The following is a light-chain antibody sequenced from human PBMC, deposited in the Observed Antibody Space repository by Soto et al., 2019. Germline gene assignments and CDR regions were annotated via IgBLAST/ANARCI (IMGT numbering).Light chain of an antibody. CDR3: QQYERSPTT. CDR1: QSVSSTY. V-gene: IGKV3-20*01. Sequence: EIVLTQSPGTLSLSPGERATLSCRASQSVSSTYLAWYQQKPGRAPSLLIHGASRRATGIPDRFSGSGSGTDFTLTISRLEPEDFAVYYCQQYERSPTTFGGGTKVEIK. J-gene: IGKJ4*01. CDR2: GAS.